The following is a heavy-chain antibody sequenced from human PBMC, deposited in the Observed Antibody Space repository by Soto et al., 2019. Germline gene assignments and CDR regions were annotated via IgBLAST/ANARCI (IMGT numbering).Heavy chain of an antibody. CDR2: IIPIFGTA. Sequence: QVQLVQSGAEVKKPGSSVKVSCTASGGTFSSYAISWVRQAPGQGLEWMGGIIPIFGTANYAQKFQGRVTITADESTSTAYMELSSLRSEDTAVYYCAREPAAPVDYYYYGMDVWGQGTTVTVSS. CDR3: AREPAAPVDYYYYGMDV. D-gene: IGHD2-2*01. CDR1: GGTFSSYA. V-gene: IGHV1-69*01. J-gene: IGHJ6*02.